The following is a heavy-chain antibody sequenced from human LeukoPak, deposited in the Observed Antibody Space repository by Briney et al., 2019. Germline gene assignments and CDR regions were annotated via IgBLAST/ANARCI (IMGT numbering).Heavy chain of an antibody. Sequence: PSETLSLTCTVSGGSLCSGSSYWRWIRQHPGEGLGWIGYIYYSGTTYNHPSLMSRLTISIDTSNNQFSMKLSSVTPADTAVYYCARGFCVGDWFDPWGEGT. D-gene: IGHD2-15*01. CDR3: ARGFCVGDWFDP. J-gene: IGHJ5*02. CDR1: GGSLCSGSSY. CDR2: IYYSGTT. V-gene: IGHV4-31*03.